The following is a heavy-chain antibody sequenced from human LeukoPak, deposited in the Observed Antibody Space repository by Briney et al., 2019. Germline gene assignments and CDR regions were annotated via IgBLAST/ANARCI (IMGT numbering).Heavy chain of an antibody. CDR1: RYTFTVYY. J-gene: IGHJ4*02. CDR3: ARSSRGNIAAAFNFDY. D-gene: IGHD6-13*01. Sequence: ASVKVSCMDSRYTFTVYYMHWVRQAPGEGLEWMGRTNINSGGRNYAQKFHVKVTMTSDTSISTAYMELSRLRSDDTAVYFCARSSRGNIAAAFNFDYWGQGTLVTVSS. V-gene: IGHV1-2*06. CDR2: TNINSGGR.